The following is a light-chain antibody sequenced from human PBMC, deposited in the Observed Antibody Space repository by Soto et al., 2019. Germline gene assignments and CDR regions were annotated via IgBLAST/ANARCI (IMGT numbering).Light chain of an antibody. CDR2: GAS. CDR3: QQYNNWPPRWT. V-gene: IGKV3-15*01. CDR1: QSVSSY. J-gene: IGKJ1*01. Sequence: EIVLTQSPATLSLSPGERATLSCRASQSVSSYLAWYQQKPGQAPRLLIYGASTRATGIPARFSGSGSGTEFTLTISSLQSEDFAVYYCQQYNNWPPRWTFGQGTKV.